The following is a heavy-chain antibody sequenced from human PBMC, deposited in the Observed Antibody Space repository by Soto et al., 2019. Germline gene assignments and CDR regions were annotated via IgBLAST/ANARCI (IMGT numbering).Heavy chain of an antibody. CDR2: INPNSGGT. J-gene: IGHJ3*02. Sequence: ASVKVSCKASGYAFTVYYIHWVRQAPGQGLEWMGWINPNSGGTNYAQKFQGRVTMTRDTSISTAYMELSRLRSDDTAVYYCARVGPTFDAFDIWGQGTMVTVSS. CDR1: GYAFTVYY. CDR3: ARVGPTFDAFDI. V-gene: IGHV1-2*02.